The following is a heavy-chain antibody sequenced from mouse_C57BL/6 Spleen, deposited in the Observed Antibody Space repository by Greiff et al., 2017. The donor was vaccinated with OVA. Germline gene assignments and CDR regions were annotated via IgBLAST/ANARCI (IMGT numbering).Heavy chain of an antibody. CDR3: ARSLLYGSSPYYAMDY. CDR1: GFSLTSYG. D-gene: IGHD1-1*01. J-gene: IGHJ4*01. CDR2: IWSGGST. Sequence: QVQLQQSGPGLVQPSQRLSITCTVSGFSLTSYGVHWVRQSPGKGLEWLGVIWSGGSTDYNAAFISRLSISKDNSKSQVFFKMNSLQADDTAIYYCARSLLYGSSPYYAMDYWGQGTSVTVSS. V-gene: IGHV2-2*01.